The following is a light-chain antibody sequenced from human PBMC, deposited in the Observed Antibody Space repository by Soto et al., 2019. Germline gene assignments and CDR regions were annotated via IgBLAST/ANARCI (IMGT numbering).Light chain of an antibody. CDR3: LQYHNLWA. Sequence: ILMTQSPATVSVSPGESATLSCRASQNIYYNVAWYQHRPGQAPRLLIYRASPRAPGVPARFSGSGSGTEFTLTISSLQPEDFTVYSCLQYHNLWAFVQGTKVEI. V-gene: IGKV3-15*01. CDR2: RAS. CDR1: QNIYYN. J-gene: IGKJ1*01.